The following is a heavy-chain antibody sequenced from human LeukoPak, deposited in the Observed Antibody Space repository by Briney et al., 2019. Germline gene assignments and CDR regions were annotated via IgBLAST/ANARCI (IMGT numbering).Heavy chain of an antibody. V-gene: IGHV4-34*01. D-gene: IGHD1-1*01. CDR2: INHSGST. Sequence: SETLSLTWAVYGGSFSGYYWSWIRQPPGKGLEWIGEINHSGSTNYNPSLKSRVTISVDTSKNQFSLKLSSVTAADTAVYYCARMYDWSGAWFDPWGQGTLVTVSS. J-gene: IGHJ5*02. CDR1: GGSFSGYY. CDR3: ARMYDWSGAWFDP.